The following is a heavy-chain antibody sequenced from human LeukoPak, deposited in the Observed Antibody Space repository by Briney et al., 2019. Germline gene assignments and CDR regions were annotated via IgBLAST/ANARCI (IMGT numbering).Heavy chain of an antibody. J-gene: IGHJ4*02. D-gene: IGHD1-26*01. CDR1: GGTFSSYA. CDR3: ASLVGATWAY. V-gene: IGHV1-69*05. Sequence: SVKVSCKASGGTFSSYAISWVRQAPGQGLEWMGRIIPIFGTANYAQKFKGRVTITTDESTSTAYRELSSLRSEDTAVYYCASLVGATWAYWGQGTLVTVSS. CDR2: IIPIFGTA.